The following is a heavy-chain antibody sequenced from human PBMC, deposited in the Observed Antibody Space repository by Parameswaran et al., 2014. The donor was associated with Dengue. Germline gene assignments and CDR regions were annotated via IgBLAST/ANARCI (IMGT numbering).Heavy chain of an antibody. D-gene: IGHD3-3*01. CDR2: SITWEH. J-gene: IGHJ6*03. Sequence: RWIRQPPGRDWSGLGISITWEHQLQPSLKSRVTISVDTSKNQFSLKLSSVTAADTAVYYCARAFYYDFWSASRTYYYYYYMDVWGKGTTVTVSS. CDR3: ARAFYYDFWSASRTYYYYYYMDV. V-gene: IGHV4-59*01.